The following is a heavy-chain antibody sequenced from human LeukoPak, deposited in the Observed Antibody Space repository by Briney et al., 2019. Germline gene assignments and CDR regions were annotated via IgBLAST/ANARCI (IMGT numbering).Heavy chain of an antibody. CDR3: AVTMVRGVSGMDV. D-gene: IGHD3-10*01. Sequence: NPSETLSLTCTVSGGFISSYYWNWIRQPAGKGLEWIGRIYTSGTSNYNPSLKSRVTMSVDTSKNQFSLKLSSVTAADTAVYYCAVTMVRGVSGMDVWGQGTTVTVSS. J-gene: IGHJ6*02. CDR1: GGFISSYY. CDR2: IYTSGTS. V-gene: IGHV4-4*07.